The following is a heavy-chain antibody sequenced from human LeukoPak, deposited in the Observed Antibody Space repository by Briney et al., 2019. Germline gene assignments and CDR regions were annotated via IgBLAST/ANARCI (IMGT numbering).Heavy chain of an antibody. D-gene: IGHD3-3*01. Sequence: PGGSLRLSCAASGFTFSSYAMSWVRQAPGKGLEWVSAISGSGGSTYYADSVKGRFTISRDNSKDTLYLQMNSLRADDTAVYYCVRGVTIFGVVIIKGDWFDPWGQGTLVTVSS. V-gene: IGHV3-23*01. CDR1: GFTFSSYA. CDR2: ISGSGGST. J-gene: IGHJ5*02. CDR3: VRGVTIFGVVIIKGDWFDP.